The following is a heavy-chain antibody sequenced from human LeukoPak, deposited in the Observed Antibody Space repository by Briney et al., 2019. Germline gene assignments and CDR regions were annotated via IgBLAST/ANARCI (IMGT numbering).Heavy chain of an antibody. CDR1: GFTFSSYW. J-gene: IGHJ6*02. Sequence: PGGSLRLSCAAAGFTFSSYWMSWVRQAPGKGLEWVANIKQDGSEKYYVDSVKGRFTISRDNAKNSLYLQMNSLRAEDTAVYYCARDFREQWLGQYYYYGTDVWGQGTTVTVSS. D-gene: IGHD6-19*01. V-gene: IGHV3-7*01. CDR2: IKQDGSEK. CDR3: ARDFREQWLGQYYYYGTDV.